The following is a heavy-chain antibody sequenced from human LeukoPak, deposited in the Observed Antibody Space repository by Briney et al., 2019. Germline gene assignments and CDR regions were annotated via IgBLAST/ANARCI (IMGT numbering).Heavy chain of an antibody. CDR1: GFTFDDYA. CDR3: AKGDNWNQFDY. J-gene: IGHJ4*02. Sequence: VGSVRLSCAASGFTFDDYAMHWVRQAPGKGMEWVSLISWDGGSTYYADSVKGRFTISRDNSKNSLYLQINSLRAEDTALYYCAKGDNWNQFDYWGQGTLVTVSS. V-gene: IGHV3-43D*03. D-gene: IGHD1-20*01. CDR2: ISWDGGST.